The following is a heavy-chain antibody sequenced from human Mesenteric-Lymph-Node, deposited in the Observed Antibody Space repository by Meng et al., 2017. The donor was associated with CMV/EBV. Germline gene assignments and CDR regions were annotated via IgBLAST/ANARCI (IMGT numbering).Heavy chain of an antibody. CDR3: TRGHSGIHIYAFDI. D-gene: IGHD1-26*01. CDR1: GFIFSDHY. Sequence: GGSLRLSCAGSGFIFSDHYIDWVRQAPGKGLEWVGRAAYKANSYTTEYAASVKGRFTFSRDDSENSVYLQMNSLKSEDTAVYYCTRGHSGIHIYAFDIWGQGTMVTVSS. CDR2: AAYKANSYTT. J-gene: IGHJ3*02. V-gene: IGHV3-72*01.